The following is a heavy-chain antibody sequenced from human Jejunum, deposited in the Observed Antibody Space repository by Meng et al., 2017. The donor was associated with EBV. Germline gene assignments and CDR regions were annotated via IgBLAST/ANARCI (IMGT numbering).Heavy chain of an antibody. CDR3: ARVYDSSGYWYFDL. CDR2: INADNSNT. Sequence: QVHLVQSGAEVKKPGASVKVSCKASGYIFTTYSVHWVRQAPGQRLEWMGWINADNSNTEYSQKFQGRVTITSDTSASTAHMELRSLRSDDTAVYYCARVYDSSGYWYFDLWGRGTLVTVSS. J-gene: IGHJ2*01. D-gene: IGHD3-22*01. CDR1: GYIFTTYS. V-gene: IGHV1-3*01.